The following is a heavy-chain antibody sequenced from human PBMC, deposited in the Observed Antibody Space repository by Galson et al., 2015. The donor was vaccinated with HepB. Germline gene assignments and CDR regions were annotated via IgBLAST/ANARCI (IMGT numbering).Heavy chain of an antibody. Sequence: SLRLSCAASGFTFSSNYMSWVRQAPGKGLEWVSVIYSGGSTYYADSVKGRFTISRDNSKNTLYLQMNSLRAEDTAVYYCARGSGFRRAIDYWGQGTLVTVSS. D-gene: IGHD3-10*01. CDR2: IYSGGST. V-gene: IGHV3-53*01. CDR1: GFTFSSNY. J-gene: IGHJ4*02. CDR3: ARGSGFRRAIDY.